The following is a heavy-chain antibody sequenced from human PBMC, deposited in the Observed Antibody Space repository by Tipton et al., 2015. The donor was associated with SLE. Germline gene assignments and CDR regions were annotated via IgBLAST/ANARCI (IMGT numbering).Heavy chain of an antibody. CDR3: ARGWYSRNWEWWFDP. CDR1: GGSIRSHY. V-gene: IGHV4-59*11. D-gene: IGHD6-13*01. J-gene: IGHJ5*02. CDR2: MYHSGSN. Sequence: TLSLTCTVSGGSIRSHYWSWIRQPPGKGLEWIGYMYHSGSNKYNPSLKSRVTISLDTSKNQVSLKLTSVTAADTAVYYCARGWYSRNWEWWFDPWGQGTLVTVSS.